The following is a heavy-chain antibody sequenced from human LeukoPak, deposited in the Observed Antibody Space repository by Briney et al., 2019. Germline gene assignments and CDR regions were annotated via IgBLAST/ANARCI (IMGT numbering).Heavy chain of an antibody. J-gene: IGHJ4*02. CDR1: GYTFSSYA. V-gene: IGHV7-4-1*02. CDR2: INTNTGNP. Sequence: ASVKVSCKASGYTFSSYAMNWVRRAPGQGLEWMGWINTNTGNPTYAQGFTGRFVFSLDTAVSTAYLQISSLKAEDTAVYYCASGYSSSWAPTHQDYWGQGTLVTVSS. D-gene: IGHD6-13*01. CDR3: ASGYSSSWAPTHQDY.